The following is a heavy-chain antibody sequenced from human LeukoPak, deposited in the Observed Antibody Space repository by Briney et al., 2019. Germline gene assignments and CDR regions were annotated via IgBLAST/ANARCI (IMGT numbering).Heavy chain of an antibody. Sequence: GGSLRLSCAASGFTFSTYALSWVRQAPGKGLEWVSAISGNGGSTYYADSVKGRFTISRDNPKNTLYLQMNSLRAEDTALYYCTTAPSYGSSWYERNYWGQGTRVTVSS. CDR3: TTAPSYGSSWYERNY. CDR2: ISGNGGST. D-gene: IGHD6-13*01. CDR1: GFTFSTYA. V-gene: IGHV3-23*01. J-gene: IGHJ4*02.